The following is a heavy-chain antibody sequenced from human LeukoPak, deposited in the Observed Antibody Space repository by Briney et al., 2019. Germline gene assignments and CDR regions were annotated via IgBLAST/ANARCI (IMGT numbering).Heavy chain of an antibody. D-gene: IGHD3-16*01. V-gene: IGHV1-69*06. CDR2: IIPIFGTA. CDR3: AREGRGGAIDY. CDR1: GGTFSSYA. Sequence: SVKVPCKASGGTFSSYAISWVRQAPGQGLEWMGGIIPIFGTANYAQKFQGRVTITADKSTSTAYMELSSLRSEDTAVYYCAREGRGGAIDYWGQGTLVTVSS. J-gene: IGHJ4*02.